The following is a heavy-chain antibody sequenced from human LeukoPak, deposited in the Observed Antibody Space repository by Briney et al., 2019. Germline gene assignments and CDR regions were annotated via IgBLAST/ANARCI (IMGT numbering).Heavy chain of an antibody. V-gene: IGHV4-59*08. D-gene: IGHD1-26*01. CDR2: IYYSGST. CDR1: GGSISSYY. CDR3: ARRAGATQRYYYGMDV. Sequence: SETLSLTCTVSGGSISSYYWSWIRQPPGKGLEWIGYIYYSGSTNYNPSLKSRVTISVDTSKNQFSLKLSSVTAADTAVYYCARRAGATQRYYYGMDVWGQGTMVTVSS. J-gene: IGHJ6*02.